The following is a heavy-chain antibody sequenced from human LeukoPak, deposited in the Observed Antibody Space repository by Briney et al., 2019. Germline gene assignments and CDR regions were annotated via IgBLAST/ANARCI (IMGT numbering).Heavy chain of an antibody. Sequence: PGGSLRLSCAASGFTFSSYSMNWVRQAPGKGLEWVSYISSSSSTIYYADSVKGRFTISRDNPKNTVFLQMNSLRAEDTALYYCAKESPYRAPTRTYYFDFWGQGTLVTVSS. D-gene: IGHD1-14*01. J-gene: IGHJ4*02. CDR1: GFTFSSYS. CDR3: AKESPYRAPTRTYYFDF. V-gene: IGHV3-48*01. CDR2: ISSSSSTI.